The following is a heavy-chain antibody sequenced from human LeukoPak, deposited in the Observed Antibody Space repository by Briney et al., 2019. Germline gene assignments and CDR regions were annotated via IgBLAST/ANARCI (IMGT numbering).Heavy chain of an antibody. J-gene: IGHJ3*02. D-gene: IGHD3-16*02. Sequence: PGGSLRLSCAASGFTFSSYGMHWVRQAPGKGLEWVAVISYDGSNKYYADSVKGRFTISRDNSKNTLYLQMNSLRAEDTAVYYCAKDLYDYVWGSYRYLSAFDIWGQGTMVTVSS. CDR3: AKDLYDYVWGSYRYLSAFDI. V-gene: IGHV3-30*18. CDR1: GFTFSSYG. CDR2: ISYDGSNK.